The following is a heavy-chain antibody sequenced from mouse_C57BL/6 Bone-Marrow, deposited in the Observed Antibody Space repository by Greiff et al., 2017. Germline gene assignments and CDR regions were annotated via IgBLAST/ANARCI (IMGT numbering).Heavy chain of an antibody. CDR2: IDPENGDT. D-gene: IGHD1-1*02. Sequence: EVQLQQSGAELVRPGASVKLSCTASGFNIKDDYMHWVKQRPEQGLEWIGWIDPENGDTEYASKFQGKATITADTTSNTAYLQLLSLTSEDTAVYYCTTGSPWFAYWGQGTLVTVSA. V-gene: IGHV14-4*01. CDR1: GFNIKDDY. J-gene: IGHJ3*01. CDR3: TTGSPWFAY.